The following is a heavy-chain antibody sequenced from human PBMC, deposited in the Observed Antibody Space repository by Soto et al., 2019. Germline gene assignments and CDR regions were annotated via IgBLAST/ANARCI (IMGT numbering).Heavy chain of an antibody. V-gene: IGHV4-39*01. CDR1: GGSISSGGYY. CDR3: ARHFVAVVIKGWGY. J-gene: IGHJ4*02. D-gene: IGHD3-10*01. CDR2: TYYNGNA. Sequence: SETLSLTCTVSGGSISSGGYYWSWIRQHPGKGLEWIGSTYYNGNAYYNPSLKSRVSMSVDTSKNQFSLKLVSVTAADTAVYYCARHFVAVVIKGWGYWGQGTLVTGSS.